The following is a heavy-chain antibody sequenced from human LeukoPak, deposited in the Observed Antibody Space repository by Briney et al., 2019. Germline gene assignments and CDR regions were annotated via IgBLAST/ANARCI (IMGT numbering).Heavy chain of an antibody. Sequence: SETLSLTCTVSGGSVSSGIYYWRWIRQPPGKGPGWIGYIYFSGSTNYHPSLKSRVTILVDTSKNQFSLKLSSVTAADTAVYFCARSLSLRYCDWWGPGTLVTVSS. J-gene: IGHJ4*02. CDR3: ARSLSLRYCDW. D-gene: IGHD3-9*01. CDR2: IYFSGST. CDR1: GGSVSSGIYY. V-gene: IGHV4-61*01.